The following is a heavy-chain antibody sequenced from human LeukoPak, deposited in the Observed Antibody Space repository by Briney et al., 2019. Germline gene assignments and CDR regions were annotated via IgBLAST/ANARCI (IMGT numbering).Heavy chain of an antibody. Sequence: GASVKVSCKASGGTFSSYAISWVRQAPGQGLEWMGGIIPIFGTANYAQKFQGRVTITTDESTSTAYMELSSLRSEDTAVYYCARFSDSSGYVADAFDTWGQGTMVTVSS. CDR1: GGTFSSYA. CDR3: ARFSDSSGYVADAFDT. CDR2: IIPIFGTA. J-gene: IGHJ3*02. V-gene: IGHV1-69*05. D-gene: IGHD3-22*01.